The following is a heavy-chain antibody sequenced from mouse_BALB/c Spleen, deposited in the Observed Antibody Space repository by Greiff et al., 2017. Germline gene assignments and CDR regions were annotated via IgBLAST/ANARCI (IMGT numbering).Heavy chain of an antibody. D-gene: IGHD1-1*01. V-gene: IGHV14-1*02. Sequence: VHVKQSGAELVRPGALVKLSCKASGFNIKDYYMHWVKQRPEQGLEWIGWIDPENGNTIYDPKFQGKASITADTSSNTAYLQLSSLTSEDTAVYYCARFTTVVPYYAMDYWGQGTSVTVSS. CDR3: ARFTTVVPYYAMDY. CDR2: IDPENGNT. J-gene: IGHJ4*01. CDR1: GFNIKDYY.